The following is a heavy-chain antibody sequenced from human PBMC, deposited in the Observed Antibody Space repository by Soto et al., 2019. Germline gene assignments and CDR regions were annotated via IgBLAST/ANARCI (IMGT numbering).Heavy chain of an antibody. V-gene: IGHV3-11*01. J-gene: IGHJ4*02. Sequence: GGSLRLSCAASGFIFSNYAMSWIRQAPGKGLEWVSYISGSGGTIYYADSVKGRFTISRDNAKNSLYLQMNSLRAEDTAMYFCARSRYTGTYSGRFLDYWGQGSLVTVSS. CDR3: ARSRYTGTYSGRFLDY. D-gene: IGHD1-26*01. CDR1: GFIFSNYA. CDR2: ISGSGGTI.